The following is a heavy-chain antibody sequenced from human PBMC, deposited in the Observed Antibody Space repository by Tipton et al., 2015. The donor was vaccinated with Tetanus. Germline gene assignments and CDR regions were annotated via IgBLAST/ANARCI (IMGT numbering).Heavy chain of an antibody. V-gene: IGHV3-11*01. CDR1: GFIFSGYY. J-gene: IGHJ5*02. CDR2: ISGDGSTI. CDR3: AKDPASRGWFDP. Sequence: SLRLSCAASGFIFSGYYMSWIRKAPGRGLEWLSFISGDGSTIHYADSVKGRFTVSRDNSKNTVYLQMNSLRDEDTAVYYCAKDPASRGWFDPWGQGTLVSVSS.